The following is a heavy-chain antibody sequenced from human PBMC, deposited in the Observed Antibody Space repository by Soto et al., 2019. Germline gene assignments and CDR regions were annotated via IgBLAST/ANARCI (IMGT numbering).Heavy chain of an antibody. CDR3: ARMVTYDFWSGTLPPYNWFDP. Sequence: GGSLRLSCAASGFTFSSYWMSWVRQAPGKGLEWVANIKQDGSEKYYVDSVKGRFTISRDNAKNSLYLQMNSLRAEDTAVYYCARMVTYDFWSGTLPPYNWFDPWGQGTLVTVSS. CDR2: IKQDGSEK. CDR1: GFTFSSYW. V-gene: IGHV3-7*01. D-gene: IGHD3-3*01. J-gene: IGHJ5*02.